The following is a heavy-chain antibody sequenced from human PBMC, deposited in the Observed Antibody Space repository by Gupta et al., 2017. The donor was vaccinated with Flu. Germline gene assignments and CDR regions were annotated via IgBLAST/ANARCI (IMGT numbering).Heavy chain of an antibody. CDR2: VGVAGDT. CDR1: GFSFSSYD. CDR3: ARGRLFDY. J-gene: IGHJ4*02. Sequence: EVQLVESGGGLVQPGGSLRLSCPASGFSFSSYDMFWVRQAIGEGLEWVSAVGVAGDTYYAGSVKGRFTISRDNGKNSLFLQMNSLRAGDTAVYYCARGRLFDYWGQGTLVTVPS. V-gene: IGHV3-13*01.